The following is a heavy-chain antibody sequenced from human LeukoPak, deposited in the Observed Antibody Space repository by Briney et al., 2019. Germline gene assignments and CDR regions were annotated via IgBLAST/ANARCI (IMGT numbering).Heavy chain of an antibody. J-gene: IGHJ4*02. CDR3: ARVHDSSGYSDY. Sequence: GASVKVPCKASGYTFTGYYMHWVRQAPGQGLEWMGWINPNSGGTNYAQKFQGRVTMTRDTSISTAYMELSRLRSDDTAVYYCARVHDSSGYSDYWGQGTLVTVSS. CDR1: GYTFTGYY. D-gene: IGHD3-22*01. CDR2: INPNSGGT. V-gene: IGHV1-2*02.